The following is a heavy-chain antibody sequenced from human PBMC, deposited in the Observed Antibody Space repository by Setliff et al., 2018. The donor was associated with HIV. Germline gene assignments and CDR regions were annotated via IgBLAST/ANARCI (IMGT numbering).Heavy chain of an antibody. CDR3: TRTSRAAY. D-gene: IGHD6-25*01. CDR2: INNISSTI. J-gene: IGHJ4*02. V-gene: IGHV3-48*01. CDR1: GFTFNSQN. Sequence: GGSLRLSCAASGFTFNSQNMNWVRQAPGKGLEWVSYINNISSTISYADSVKGRFTISRDNAKSSLYLQMNSLRAEDTAVYYCTRTSRAAYWGRGTLVTVSS.